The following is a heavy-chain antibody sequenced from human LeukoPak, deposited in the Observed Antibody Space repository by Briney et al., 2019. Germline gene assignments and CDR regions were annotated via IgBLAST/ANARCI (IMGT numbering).Heavy chain of an antibody. J-gene: IGHJ4*02. CDR1: TYYISSSYY. V-gene: IGHV4-38-2*01. CDR2: ISHSGNT. CDR3: ARVNRSNGTYYFDF. D-gene: IGHD4/OR15-4a*01. Sequence: SETLSLTCGVSTYYISSSYYWGWIRQPPGKGLEWIGTISHSGNTNYSPSLKSRVSISIDTSEDKSSLKLSSVTASDTAVYYCARVNRSNGTYYFDFWGQGILVSVSS.